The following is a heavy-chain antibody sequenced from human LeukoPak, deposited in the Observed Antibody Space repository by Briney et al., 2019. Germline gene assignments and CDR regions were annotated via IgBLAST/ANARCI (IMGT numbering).Heavy chain of an antibody. Sequence: PGGSLRLSCAASGFTFSSYDMHWVRQATGEGLEWVSSIGTTGDTYYPGSVKGRFTISRENAKNSLYLQMNNLRAGDTAMYYCARESGVRSTFDIWGQGTMVTVSS. CDR1: GFTFSSYD. CDR2: IGTTGDT. J-gene: IGHJ3*02. D-gene: IGHD3-10*01. CDR3: ARESGVRSTFDI. V-gene: IGHV3-13*01.